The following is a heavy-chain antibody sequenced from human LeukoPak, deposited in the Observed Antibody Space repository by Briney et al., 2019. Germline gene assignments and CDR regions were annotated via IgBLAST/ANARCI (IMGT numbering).Heavy chain of an antibody. Sequence: GGSLRLSCAASGFTVSSNYMSWVRQAPGKGLEWVSVIYSGGSTYYADSVKGRFTISRDNSKNTLYLQMNSLRAEDTAVYYCARDLNYYDSSGYYYGFDYWGQGTLDTVSS. CDR3: ARDLNYYDSSGYYYGFDY. V-gene: IGHV3-53*05. D-gene: IGHD3-22*01. CDR1: GFTVSSNY. J-gene: IGHJ4*02. CDR2: IYSGGST.